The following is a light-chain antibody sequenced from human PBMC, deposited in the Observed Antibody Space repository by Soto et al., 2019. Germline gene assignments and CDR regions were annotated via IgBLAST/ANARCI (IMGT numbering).Light chain of an antibody. CDR3: QQYNGYWT. V-gene: IGKV1-5*03. CDR2: ESS. CDR1: QSISGS. Sequence: IQMTQSPSTMSASVGDRVTITCRASQSISGSLAWYQQKPGKAPKLLVYESSNLKSGVPSRFIGSGYGTEYTLTISTLQPDNSASYYCQQYNGYWTFGQGSRVEIK. J-gene: IGKJ1*01.